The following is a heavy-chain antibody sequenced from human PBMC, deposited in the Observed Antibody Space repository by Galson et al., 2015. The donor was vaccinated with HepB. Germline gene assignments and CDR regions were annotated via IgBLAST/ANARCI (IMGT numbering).Heavy chain of an antibody. CDR3: ARDHRSFRIGSYCPGGY. J-gene: IGHJ4*02. D-gene: IGHD3-10*01. CDR1: GFTFSSYA. Sequence: SLRLSCAASGFTFSSYAMHWVRQAPGKGLEWVAVISYDGSNKYYADSVKGRFTISRDNSKNTLYLQMNSLRAEDTAVYYCARDHRSFRIGSYCPGGYWGQGTLVTVSS. CDR2: ISYDGSNK. V-gene: IGHV3-30-3*01.